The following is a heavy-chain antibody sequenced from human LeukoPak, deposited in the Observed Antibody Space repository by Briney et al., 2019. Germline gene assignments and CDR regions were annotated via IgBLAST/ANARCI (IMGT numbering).Heavy chain of an antibody. CDR1: GESITTNYW. Sequence: SETLSLTCAVSGESITTNYWWSWVRLPPGKGLEWIGEVYHRESTQYNPSLKSRVTISMDKSNNQFSLKLSSVTAADTAVCYCARNGAVDWDAEYAFDIWGQGTWVTVSS. V-gene: IGHV4-4*02. D-gene: IGHD3/OR15-3a*01. J-gene: IGHJ3*02. CDR3: ARNGAVDWDAEYAFDI. CDR2: VYHREST.